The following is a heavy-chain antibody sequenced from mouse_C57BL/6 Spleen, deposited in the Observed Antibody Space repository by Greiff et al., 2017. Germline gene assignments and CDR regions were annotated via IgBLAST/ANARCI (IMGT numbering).Heavy chain of an antibody. CDR2: ISDGGSYT. V-gene: IGHV5-4*01. Sequence: EVQVVESGGGLVKPGGSLKLSCAASGFTFSSYAMSWVRQTPEKRLEWVATISDGGSYTYYPDNVKGRFTISRDNAKNNLYLQMSHLKSEDTAMYYCARDYARYYFDYWGQGTTLTVSS. CDR3: ARDYARYYFDY. J-gene: IGHJ2*01. CDR1: GFTFSSYA. D-gene: IGHD2-12*01.